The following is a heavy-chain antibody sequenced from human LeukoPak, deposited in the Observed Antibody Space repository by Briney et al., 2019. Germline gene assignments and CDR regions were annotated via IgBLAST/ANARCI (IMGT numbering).Heavy chain of an antibody. D-gene: IGHD1-26*01. V-gene: IGHV1-2*04. Sequence: ASVKVSCKASGYTFTGYYMHWVRQAPGQGLEWMGWINPNSGGTNYAQKFQGWVTMTRDTPISTAYMELSRLRSDDTAVYYCARSVGATGWFWFDPWGQGTLVTASS. CDR1: GYTFTGYY. CDR2: INPNSGGT. CDR3: ARSVGATGWFWFDP. J-gene: IGHJ5*02.